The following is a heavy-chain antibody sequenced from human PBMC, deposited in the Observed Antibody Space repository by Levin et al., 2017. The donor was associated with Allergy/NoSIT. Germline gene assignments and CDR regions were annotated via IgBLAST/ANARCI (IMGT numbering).Heavy chain of an antibody. CDR3: ARRLGGYSSSFVAFDI. CDR2: IYPGDSDT. CDR1: GYSFTSYW. Sequence: GGSLRLSCKGSGYSFTSYWIGWVRQMPGKGLEWMGIIYPGDSDTRYSPSFQGQVTISADKSISTAYLQWSSLKASDTAMYYCARRLGGYSSSFVAFDIWGQGTMVTVSS. V-gene: IGHV5-51*01. D-gene: IGHD6-13*01. J-gene: IGHJ3*02.